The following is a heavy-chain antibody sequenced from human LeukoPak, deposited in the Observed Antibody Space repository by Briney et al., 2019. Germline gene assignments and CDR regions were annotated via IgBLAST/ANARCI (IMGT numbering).Heavy chain of an antibody. J-gene: IGHJ5*02. Sequence: SETLSLTCTVSGGSINNGGYYWSWIRQHPGKGLEWIGYIYYSGSSYYNPSLKSRVTISVDTSKNQFSLKLSSVTAADTAVYYCASHYYYGSGRDWFDPWGQGTLVTVSS. CDR1: GGSINNGGYY. CDR2: IYYSGSS. CDR3: ASHYYYGSGRDWFDP. V-gene: IGHV4-31*03. D-gene: IGHD3-10*01.